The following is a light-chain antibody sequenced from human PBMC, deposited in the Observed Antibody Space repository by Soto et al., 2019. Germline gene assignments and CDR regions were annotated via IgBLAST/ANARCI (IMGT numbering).Light chain of an antibody. CDR1: QSVSSSY. CDR3: QQYGSSPWT. V-gene: IGKV3-20*01. Sequence: EIVLTQSPGTLSLSPGERATFSCRASQSVSSSYLARYQQKPGQPPRLSIYGASSRATGIPDKFSASGSGTDFTLTISRLEPEGFAVYYCQQYGSSPWTFGQGTKVVIK. J-gene: IGKJ1*01. CDR2: GAS.